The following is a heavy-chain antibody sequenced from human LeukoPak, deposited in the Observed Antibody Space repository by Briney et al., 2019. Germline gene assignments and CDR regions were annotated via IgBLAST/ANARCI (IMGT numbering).Heavy chain of an antibody. CDR3: ARIGSRITMVRGVPFDY. J-gene: IGHJ4*02. CDR2: ISAYNGNT. D-gene: IGHD3-10*01. CDR1: GYSFTSYG. V-gene: IGHV1-18*04. Sequence: ASVKVSCMASGYSFTSYGISWERQAPGHGLEWMGWISAYNGNTNYAQKLQGRVTMTTDTSTSTAYMELRSLRSDDTAVYYCARIGSRITMVRGVPFDYWGQGTLVTVSS.